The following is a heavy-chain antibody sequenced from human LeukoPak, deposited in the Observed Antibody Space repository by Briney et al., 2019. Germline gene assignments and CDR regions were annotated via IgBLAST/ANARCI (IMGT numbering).Heavy chain of an antibody. CDR1: GYTFTGYY. J-gene: IGHJ4*02. CDR2: INPNSGGT. V-gene: IGHV1-2*06. CDR3: ARGQKYSGSYYDY. D-gene: IGHD1-26*01. Sequence: GASVKVSCKASGYTFTGYYMHWVRQAPGQGLEWMGRINPNSGGTNYAQKFQGRVTMTRDTSISTAYMELRSLRSDDTAVYYCARGQKYSGSYYDYWGQGTLVTVSS.